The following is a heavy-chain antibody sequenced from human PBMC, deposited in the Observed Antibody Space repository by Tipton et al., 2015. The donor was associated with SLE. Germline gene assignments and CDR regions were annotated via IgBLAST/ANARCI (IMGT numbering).Heavy chain of an antibody. J-gene: IGHJ4*02. V-gene: IGHV3-21*03. CDR3: AAQLAARPFDY. D-gene: IGHD6-6*01. CDR2: ISSSSSYI. Sequence: SLRLSCVGSGFTFRSHAMAWVRQAPGKGLEWVSSISSSSSYIYYADSVKGRFTISRDNAKNSLYLQMNSLRAEDTAVYYCAAQLAARPFDYWGQGTLVTVSS. CDR1: GFTFRSHA.